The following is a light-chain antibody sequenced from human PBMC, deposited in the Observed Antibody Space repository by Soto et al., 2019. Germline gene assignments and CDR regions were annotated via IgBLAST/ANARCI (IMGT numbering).Light chain of an antibody. V-gene: IGKV3-20*01. Sequence: EIVLTQSPGTLSLSPGESAALSCRASQSVTSNYLVWYRQKPDQAPRLLIYAISSRAAGIPDRFSGSGSGTDFTLTITRLEPEDSAVYYCQQHSNSPWTFGQGTRVEI. J-gene: IGKJ1*01. CDR2: AIS. CDR1: QSVTSNY. CDR3: QQHSNSPWT.